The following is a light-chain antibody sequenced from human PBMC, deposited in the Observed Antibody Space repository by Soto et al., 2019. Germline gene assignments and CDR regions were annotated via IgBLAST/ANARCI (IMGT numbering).Light chain of an antibody. J-gene: IGKJ5*01. CDR3: AHRPLWPIT. CDR2: DAY. Sequence: LTQSPVTLSLSPGERATLSCRASQSFRGLLAWYQQKPGQAPRLLIYDAYNRATGIPPRFSGSGSGTDFTLTIISLEPEDSTLYNCAHRPLWPITSAQ. CDR1: QSFRGL. V-gene: IGKV3-11*01.